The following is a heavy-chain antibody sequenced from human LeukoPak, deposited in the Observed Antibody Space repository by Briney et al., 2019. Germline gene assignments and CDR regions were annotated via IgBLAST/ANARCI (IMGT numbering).Heavy chain of an antibody. CDR1: GGSFSGYY. J-gene: IGHJ4*02. V-gene: IGHV4-59*08. CDR3: ARQSGYFDY. Sequence: PSETLSLTCAVYGGSFSGYYWSWIRQPPGKGLEWIGYIYYSGSTNYNPSLKSRVTISVDTSKNQFSLKLSSVTAADTAVYYCARQSGYFDYWGQGTLVTVSS. D-gene: IGHD1-26*01. CDR2: IYYSGST.